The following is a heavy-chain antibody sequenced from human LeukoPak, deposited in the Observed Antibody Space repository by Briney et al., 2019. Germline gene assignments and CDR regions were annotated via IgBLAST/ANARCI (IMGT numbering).Heavy chain of an antibody. Sequence: PGGSLRLSCAASGFTFSSSKMNWVRQAPGKGLEWVSYISSSSSVIYYADSVKGRFTISRDNAKNSLFLQMNSLRPEDTAVYYCARGIAAAGSRRHYYYYMDVWGKGTTVTVSS. V-gene: IGHV3-48*01. CDR3: ARGIAAAGSRRHYYYYMDV. D-gene: IGHD6-13*01. J-gene: IGHJ6*03. CDR2: ISSSSSVI. CDR1: GFTFSSSK.